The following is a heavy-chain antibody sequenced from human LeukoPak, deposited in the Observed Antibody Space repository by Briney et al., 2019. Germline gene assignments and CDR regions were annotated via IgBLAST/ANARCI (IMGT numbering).Heavy chain of an antibody. Sequence: GGSLRLSCAASEFTFSNYAMNWVRQTPGRGLEWVSGISGSGGSTYYADSVKGRFTISRDNSKNTLYLQMNSLRAEDTAVYYCARGLRDFPAFDSWGQGTLVTVSS. J-gene: IGHJ4*02. CDR3: ARGLRDFPAFDS. D-gene: IGHD2-2*01. CDR1: EFTFSNYA. V-gene: IGHV3-23*01. CDR2: ISGSGGST.